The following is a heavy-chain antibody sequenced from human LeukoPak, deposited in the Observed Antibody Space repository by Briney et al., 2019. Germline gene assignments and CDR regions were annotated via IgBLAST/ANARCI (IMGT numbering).Heavy chain of an antibody. J-gene: IGHJ4*02. V-gene: IGHV3-48*01. CDR2: IRDDSDGT. Sequence: GGSLRLSCAASGYTFNKSPMNWVRQAPGKGLEWISNIRDDSDGTTYADSVKGRFTISRDNAKNSLYLQINSLRAEDTAVYYCVKDLNWAFDYWGQGTLVTVSS. CDR1: GYTFNKSP. CDR3: VKDLNWAFDY. D-gene: IGHD3-16*01.